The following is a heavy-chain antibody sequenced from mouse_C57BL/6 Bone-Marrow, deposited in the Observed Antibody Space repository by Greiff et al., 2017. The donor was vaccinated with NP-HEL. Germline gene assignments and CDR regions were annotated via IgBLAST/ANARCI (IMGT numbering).Heavy chain of an antibody. CDR1: GFTFSSYG. D-gene: IGHD1-1*01. CDR2: ISSGGSYT. CDR3: ARSRIYWYFDV. J-gene: IGHJ1*03. V-gene: IGHV5-6*01. Sequence: VQLKESGGDLVKPGGSLKLSCAASGFTFSSYGMSWVRQTPDKRLEWVATISSGGSYTYYPDSVKGRFTISRDNAKNTLYLQMSSLKSEDTAMYYCARSRIYWYFDVWGTGTTVTVSS.